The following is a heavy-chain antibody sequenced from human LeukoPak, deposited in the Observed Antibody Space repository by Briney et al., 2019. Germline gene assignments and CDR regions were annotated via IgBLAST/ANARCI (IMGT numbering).Heavy chain of an antibody. CDR3: ARISCTSCSAMYYMDV. D-gene: IGHD2-2*01. CDR1: GFTFSTYG. J-gene: IGHJ6*03. CDR2: IWYHGSET. V-gene: IGHV3-33*01. Sequence: GGSLRLSCAASGFTFSTYGMHWVRQAPGKGLEWVAVIWYHGSETSYADSVKGRFTISRDNSKYTLYLQMNGLRAEDTAVYYCARISCTSCSAMYYMDVWGRGTTVTVSS.